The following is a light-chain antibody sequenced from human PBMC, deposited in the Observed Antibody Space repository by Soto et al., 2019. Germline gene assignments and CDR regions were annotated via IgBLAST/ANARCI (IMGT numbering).Light chain of an antibody. Sequence: EVVLTQSPGTLSLSPGERATLSCRASQSVGNNLVWYQQKPGQAPRLLIYGASTRAAGIPDRFSGSGSGTEFTLTISSLQPEDSATYFCQQLNSYPQTFGQGTRLEIK. J-gene: IGKJ5*01. V-gene: IGKV3-15*01. CDR1: QSVGNN. CDR3: QQLNSYPQT. CDR2: GAS.